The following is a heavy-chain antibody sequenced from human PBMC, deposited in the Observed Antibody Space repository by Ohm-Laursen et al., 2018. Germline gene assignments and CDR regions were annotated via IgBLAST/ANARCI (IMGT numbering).Heavy chain of an antibody. CDR1: GGSISSYY. J-gene: IGHJ4*02. V-gene: IGHV4-59*07. CDR3: ARGGSSSWKFDY. D-gene: IGHD6-13*01. Sequence: SDTLSLTCTVSGGSISSYYWSWIRQPPGKGLEWIGYIYYSGSTNYNPSLKGRVTISVDTSKNQFSLKLSSVTAADTAVYYCARGGSSSWKFDYWGQGTLVTVSS. CDR2: IYYSGST.